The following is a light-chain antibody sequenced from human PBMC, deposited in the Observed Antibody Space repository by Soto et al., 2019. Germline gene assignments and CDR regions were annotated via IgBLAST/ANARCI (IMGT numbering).Light chain of an antibody. J-gene: IGKJ1*01. CDR1: RSVSDTL. CDR2: GTS. CDR3: QHYGDSSWT. Sequence: EIVLTQSPGTLSLSPGERATLSCRADRSVSDTLLTWFQQKPGQAPRLLIFGTSNRAPGIPDRFSGSGSGTDFTLTISRLEPDDFAVYYCQHYGDSSWTFGQGTKVDNK. V-gene: IGKV3-20*01.